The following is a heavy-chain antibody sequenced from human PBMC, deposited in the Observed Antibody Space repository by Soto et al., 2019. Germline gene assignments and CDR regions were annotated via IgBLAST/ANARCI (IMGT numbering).Heavy chain of an antibody. D-gene: IGHD3-22*01. Sequence: QVQLVQSGAEVQKPGASVKVSCKASGYTFSDYYVHWVRQAPGQGLEWMGWISPKSGGTNYAQKFQGRVTMTRDTSIFTAYMELSRLRSHDTAVYYCTRNAFYYNSSGYHDGFDIWGQGTLVTVSS. V-gene: IGHV1-2*02. CDR3: TRNAFYYNSSGYHDGFDI. CDR2: ISPKSGGT. CDR1: GYTFSDYY. J-gene: IGHJ3*02.